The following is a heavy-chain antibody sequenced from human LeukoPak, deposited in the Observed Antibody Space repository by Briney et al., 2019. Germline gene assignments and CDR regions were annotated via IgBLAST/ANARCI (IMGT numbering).Heavy chain of an antibody. CDR1: GYTFTDYY. CDR3: RLVTMGDY. V-gene: IGHV1-2*05. CDR2: ISLRSGGT. D-gene: IGHD4-23*01. J-gene: IGHJ4*02. Sequence: DSVKASCKTYGYTFTDYYMHWLRQAPGQGLEWMGRISLRSGGTNYAPKFQGRVTVTRDTSTSTVYMELSRLRSDDTDVYYCRLVTMGDYWGQGTLVTVSS.